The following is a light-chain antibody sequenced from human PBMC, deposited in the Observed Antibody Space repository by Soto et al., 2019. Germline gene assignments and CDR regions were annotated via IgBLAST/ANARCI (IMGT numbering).Light chain of an antibody. CDR3: QQSYSSPPT. CDR1: QSISNH. CDR2: AAS. V-gene: IGKV1-39*01. J-gene: IGKJ1*01. Sequence: DIQMTQSPSSLSASVEDRVIITCRASQSISNHLNWYQQKPGKAPKLLIFAASSFQSGDPSRFSGIRSWPDLSRTISSLQPEDFATYYCQQSYSSPPTFGQGTTVEIK.